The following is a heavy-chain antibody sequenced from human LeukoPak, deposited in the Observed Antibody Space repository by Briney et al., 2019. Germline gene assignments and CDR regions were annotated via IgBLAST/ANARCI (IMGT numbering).Heavy chain of an antibody. J-gene: IGHJ4*02. CDR2: INPNSGGT. V-gene: IGHV1-2*02. CDR3: ARGAAVAGTTWDY. CDR1: GYTFTGYY. Sequence: ASVKVSCKASGYTFTGYYMHWVRQAPGQGLEWMGWINPNSGGTNYAQKFQGRVTMTRDTSISTAYMELSRLRSDDTAVYYCARGAAVAGTTWDYWGQGTLVTVSS. D-gene: IGHD6-19*01.